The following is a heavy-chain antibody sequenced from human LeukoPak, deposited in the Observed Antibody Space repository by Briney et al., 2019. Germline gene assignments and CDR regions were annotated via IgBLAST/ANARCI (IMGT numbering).Heavy chain of an antibody. J-gene: IGHJ5*02. CDR3: ARGKLAAPGRTGYNWFDP. CDR2: INPNSGGT. V-gene: IGHV1-2*02. Sequence: GESLKVSCKASGYTFTGYYIHWVRQAPGQGLEWMGWINPNSGGTNYAQKFQGRVTMPRDTSITTAYMELSGLRSDDTAIYYCARGKLAAPGRTGYNWFDPWGQGTLVTVSS. CDR1: GYTFTGYY. D-gene: IGHD6-13*01.